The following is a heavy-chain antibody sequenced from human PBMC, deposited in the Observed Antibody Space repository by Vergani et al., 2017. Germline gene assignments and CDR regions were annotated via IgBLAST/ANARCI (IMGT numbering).Heavy chain of an antibody. V-gene: IGHV1-69*17. CDR2: IIPIFDLT. Sequence: QVQLVQSGAEVEKPGSSVKVSCKASGATFNNYPISWVRQAPGQGLEWMGGIIPIFDLTNYAQKFQGRVTITADKSTSTAYLELSSLRSEVTAVYYCAGAQWLVSAPWYFQHWGQGTLVTVSS. J-gene: IGHJ1*01. CDR3: AGAQWLVSAPWYFQH. D-gene: IGHD6-19*01. CDR1: GATFNNYP.